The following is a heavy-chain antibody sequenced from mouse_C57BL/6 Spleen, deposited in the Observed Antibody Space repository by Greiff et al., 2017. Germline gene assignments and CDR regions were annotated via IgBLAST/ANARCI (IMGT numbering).Heavy chain of an antibody. Sequence: EVKLMESGGGVVKPGGSLKLSCAASGFTFSSYAMSWVRQTPEKRLEWVATISDGGSYTYYPDNVKGRFTISRDNAKNNLYLQMSHLKSEDTAMYYCARDNDYPAWFAYWGQGTLVTVSA. CDR2: ISDGGSYT. CDR3: ARDNDYPAWFAY. D-gene: IGHD2-4*01. J-gene: IGHJ3*01. CDR1: GFTFSSYA. V-gene: IGHV5-4*01.